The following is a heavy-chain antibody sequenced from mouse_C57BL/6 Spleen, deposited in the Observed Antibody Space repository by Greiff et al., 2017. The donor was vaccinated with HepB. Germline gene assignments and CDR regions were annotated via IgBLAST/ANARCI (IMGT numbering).Heavy chain of an antibody. CDR3: ARRVYYYGSSYWYFDV. D-gene: IGHD1-1*01. Sequence: QVQLKQPGTELVKPGASVKLSCKASGYTFTSYWMHWVKQRPGQGLEWIGNINPSNGGTNYNENFKSKATLTVDKSSSTAYMQLSSLTSEDSAVYYCARRVYYYGSSYWYFDVWGTGTTVTVSS. J-gene: IGHJ1*03. CDR1: GYTFTSYW. CDR2: INPSNGGT. V-gene: IGHV1-53*01.